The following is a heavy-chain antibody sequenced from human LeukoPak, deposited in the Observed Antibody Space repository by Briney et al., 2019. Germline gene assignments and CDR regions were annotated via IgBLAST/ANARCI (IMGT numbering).Heavy chain of an antibody. D-gene: IGHD4/OR15-4a*01. CDR2: ISYDGSNK. CDR3: AKGNYMVDYFDY. CDR1: GFTFSNYC. Sequence: GGSLRLSCAASGFTFSNYCMHWVRQAPGKGLEWVAVISYDGSNKYYADSVKGRFTISRDNSKNTLYLQMNSLRAEDTAVYYCAKGNYMVDYFDYWGQGTLATVSS. V-gene: IGHV3-30*18. J-gene: IGHJ4*02.